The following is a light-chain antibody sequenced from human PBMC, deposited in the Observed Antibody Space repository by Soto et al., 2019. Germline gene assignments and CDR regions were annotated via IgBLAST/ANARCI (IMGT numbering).Light chain of an antibody. Sequence: QSALAQPASVSGSPGQSITISCTGTISDVGSYNYVSWYQQYPGKAPKLMIYDVSTRPSGVSDRFSGSKSGNTASLTISGLRAEDEADYYCGSYTNSSNYVLGNGTKLT. V-gene: IGLV2-14*03. CDR3: GSYTNSSNYV. CDR2: DVS. CDR1: ISDVGSYNY. J-gene: IGLJ1*01.